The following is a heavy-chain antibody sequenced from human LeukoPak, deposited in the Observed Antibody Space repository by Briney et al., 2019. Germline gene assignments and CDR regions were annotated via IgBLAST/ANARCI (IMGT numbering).Heavy chain of an antibody. V-gene: IGHV7-4-1*02. CDR3: ARDLVSAGFDI. D-gene: IGHD6-6*01. Sequence: ASVKVSCKAFGYTFNSHAMNWVRQAPGQGLELMGWINTNTGIPTYAQGLAGRFVFSLDTSVTTAYLQITSLKAEDTAVYYCARDLVSAGFDIWGQGTMVTVSS. CDR2: INTNTGIP. CDR1: GYTFNSHA. J-gene: IGHJ3*02.